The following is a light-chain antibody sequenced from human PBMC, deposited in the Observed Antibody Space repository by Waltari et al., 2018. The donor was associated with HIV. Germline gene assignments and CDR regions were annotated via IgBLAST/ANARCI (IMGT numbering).Light chain of an antibody. CDR2: AAS. CDR1: QSISKY. CDR3: QQSYSSPAVT. J-gene: IGKJ4*01. Sequence: DIQMTQSPSSLSVSVGDRVTLTCRASQSISKYLNWYQQRPGKAPRLLIFAASTLQGGVPSRFSGSGSGTDFNFTITSLQREDLATYYCQQSYSSPAVTFGGGTKVEIK. V-gene: IGKV1-39*01.